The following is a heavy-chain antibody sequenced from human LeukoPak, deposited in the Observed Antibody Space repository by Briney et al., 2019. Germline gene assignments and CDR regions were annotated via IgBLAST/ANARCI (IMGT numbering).Heavy chain of an antibody. V-gene: IGHV3-11*04. D-gene: IGHD1-26*01. Sequence: PGGSLRVSCEASGFSFSNFMSWIRQAPGKGLEWVSYITNSGRSTNHADAVKGRLTISRDNAKKSVYLDMTDLRVEDTAVYYCAREASGNYHVFDSWGQGTLVTVSS. CDR1: GFSFSNF. J-gene: IGHJ4*02. CDR3: AREASGNYHVFDS. CDR2: ITNSGRST.